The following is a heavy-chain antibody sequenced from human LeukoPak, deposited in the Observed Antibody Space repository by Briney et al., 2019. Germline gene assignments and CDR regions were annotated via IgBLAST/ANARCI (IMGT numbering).Heavy chain of an antibody. CDR3: ASENSSSSQFDY. Sequence: SETLSLTCTVSGGSISSSSYYWGWIRQPPGKGLEWIGSIYYSGSTYYNPSFKSRVTISVDTSKNQFSLKLSSVTAADTAVYYCASENSSSSQFDYWGQGTLVTVSS. V-gene: IGHV4-39*01. J-gene: IGHJ4*02. CDR1: GGSISSSSYY. D-gene: IGHD6-6*01. CDR2: IYYSGST.